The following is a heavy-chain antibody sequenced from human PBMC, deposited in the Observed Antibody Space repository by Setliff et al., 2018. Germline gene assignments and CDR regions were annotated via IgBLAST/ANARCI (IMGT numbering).Heavy chain of an antibody. CDR1: GGSVSSSSYY. D-gene: IGHD1-26*01. CDR2: IYYSGTT. V-gene: IGHV4-39*01. J-gene: IGHJ5*01. CDR3: ASRRTGPGGWFDY. Sequence: SEPLSLTCTVSGGSVSSSSYYWGWIRQPPGKGLEWIGTIYYSGTTYYSPSLKSRVTISVDTSKNQFSLKLTSVTAADTAIYYCASRRTGPGGWFDYWGQGTLVTVSS.